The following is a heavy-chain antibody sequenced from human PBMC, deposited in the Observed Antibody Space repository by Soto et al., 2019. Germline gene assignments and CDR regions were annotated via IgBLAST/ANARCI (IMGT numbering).Heavy chain of an antibody. CDR1: GFTFSSYA. CDR2: ISYDGSNK. CDR3: ARDSFDY. Sequence: QVQLVESGGGVVQPGRSLRLSCAASGFTFSSYAMHWVRQAPGKGLEWVAVISYDGSNKYYAASVKGRFTISRDNSKNTLYLQMNSLRAEDTAVYYCARDSFDYLGQGTLVTVSS. V-gene: IGHV3-30-3*01. J-gene: IGHJ4*02.